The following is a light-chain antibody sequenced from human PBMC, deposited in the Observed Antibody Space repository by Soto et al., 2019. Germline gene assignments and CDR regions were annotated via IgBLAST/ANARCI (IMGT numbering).Light chain of an antibody. Sequence: EVVTTQSPATLSVSPGERAPMYCWASQGLGTNLAWYQQKPGQAPRILIYAASTRATGVPGRFSGSGSGTEFTLTISSLQSEDVAVYYCQQYNHWPLTFGGGTKVDI. CDR3: QQYNHWPLT. CDR1: QGLGTN. V-gene: IGKV3-15*01. CDR2: AAS. J-gene: IGKJ4*01.